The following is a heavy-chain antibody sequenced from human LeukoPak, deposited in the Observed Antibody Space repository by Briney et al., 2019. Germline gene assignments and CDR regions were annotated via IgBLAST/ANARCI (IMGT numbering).Heavy chain of an antibody. V-gene: IGHV3-7*01. D-gene: IGHD2-2*01. Sequence: PGGSLRLSCAPSGFTFCSYWMSWVREATGKGLEWVANIKKDGSEKYYVDSVKGRLTISRDNAKNSLYLQMNSLRAEDTAVYYCARVREDIVVVPAVSSLDYWGQGTLVTVSS. CDR2: IKKDGSEK. CDR1: GFTFCSYW. J-gene: IGHJ4*02. CDR3: ARVREDIVVVPAVSSLDY.